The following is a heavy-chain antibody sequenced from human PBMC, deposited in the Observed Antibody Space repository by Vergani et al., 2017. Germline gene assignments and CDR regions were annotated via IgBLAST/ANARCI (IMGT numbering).Heavy chain of an antibody. D-gene: IGHD3-3*01. CDR3: ARRGAFWSGYSPFDY. Sequence: QVQLQESGPGLVKPSGTLSLTCAVSGGSISSSNWWSWVRQPPGKGLEWIGEIYHSGSTIYNTSLKSRVTISVDKSKNQFSLKLSSVTAADTAVYYCARRGAFWSGYSPFDYWGQGTLVTVSS. CDR1: GGSISSSNW. V-gene: IGHV4-4*02. J-gene: IGHJ4*02. CDR2: IYHSGST.